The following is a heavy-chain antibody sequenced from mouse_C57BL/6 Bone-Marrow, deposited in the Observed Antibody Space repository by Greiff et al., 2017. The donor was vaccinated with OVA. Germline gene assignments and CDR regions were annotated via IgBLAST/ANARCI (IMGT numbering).Heavy chain of an antibody. V-gene: IGHV1-53*01. D-gene: IGHD2-10*02. CDR1: GYTFTSYW. J-gene: IGHJ3*01. CDR3: ARWGYGNYWFAY. CDR2: INPSNGGT. Sequence: QVQLQQSGTELVKPGASVKLSCKASGYTFTSYWMHWVKQRPGQGLEWIGNINPSNGGTNYNEKFKRKATLTVDKSSSTAYMQLSSLTSEDSAVYYCARWGYGNYWFAYWGQGTLVTVSA.